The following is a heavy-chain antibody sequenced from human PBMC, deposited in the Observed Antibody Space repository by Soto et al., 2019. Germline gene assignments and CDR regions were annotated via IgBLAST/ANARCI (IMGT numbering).Heavy chain of an antibody. D-gene: IGHD2-2*01. CDR2: INSSGRT. Sequence: QVQLQESGPGLVKPPQTLSLTCSVFGDSISSRDSYWSLIRQPPGKGLEWIGYINSSGRTYYKPSRQRRVYISIDPSKNQFFRRLTSVTVADRAVYFCARFSTMGKDDGVDVWGQGTTVTVSS. V-gene: IGHV4-30-4*08. CDR1: GDSISSRDSY. CDR3: ARFSTMGKDDGVDV. J-gene: IGHJ6*02.